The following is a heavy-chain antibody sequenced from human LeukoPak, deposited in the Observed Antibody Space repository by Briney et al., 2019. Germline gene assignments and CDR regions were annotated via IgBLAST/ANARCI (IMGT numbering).Heavy chain of an antibody. CDR1: GFSFSDTW. D-gene: IGHD2/OR15-2a*01. V-gene: IGHV3-74*01. CDR2: IRNDGSDT. CDR3: ARDWFHANDY. J-gene: IGHJ4*02. Sequence: GGSLRLSCAASGFSFSDTWMHWVRQAPGKGLVWVSRIRNDGSDTRYAESVKGRFTISRDNAKNTLYLQMNSLRAEDTAVYYCARDWFHANDYWGQGILVTVSS.